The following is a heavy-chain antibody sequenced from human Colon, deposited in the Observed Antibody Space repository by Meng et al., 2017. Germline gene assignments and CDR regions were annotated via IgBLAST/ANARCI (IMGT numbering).Heavy chain of an antibody. Sequence: QVPLQQWGPGLLKPSEALTFTCAINAGPFSGYYWSWIRQAPGKGLEWIGEINHSGDTHYNPSLKSRVSMSFDTSKKQFSLHLSSVTAADTAVYYCSSLLTLDYWGPGTLVTVSS. CDR1: AGPFSGYY. V-gene: IGHV4-34*02. CDR3: SSLLTLDY. D-gene: IGHD2-15*01. J-gene: IGHJ4*02. CDR2: INHSGDT.